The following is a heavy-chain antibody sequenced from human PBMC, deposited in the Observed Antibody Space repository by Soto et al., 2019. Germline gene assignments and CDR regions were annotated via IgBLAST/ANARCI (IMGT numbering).Heavy chain of an antibody. CDR2: IYYSGST. J-gene: IGHJ6*03. Sequence: SETLSLTCTVSGGSISSYYWSWIRQPPGKGLEWIGYIYYSGSTNYNPSLKSRVTISVDTSKNQFSLKLSSVTAADTAVYYCARTYSSSQVYSYYYYYMDVWGKGTTVTVSS. D-gene: IGHD6-13*01. CDR1: GGSISSYY. CDR3: ARTYSSSQVYSYYYYYMDV. V-gene: IGHV4-59*01.